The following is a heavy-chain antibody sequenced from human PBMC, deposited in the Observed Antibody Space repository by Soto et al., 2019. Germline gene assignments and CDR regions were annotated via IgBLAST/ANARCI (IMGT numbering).Heavy chain of an antibody. J-gene: IGHJ4*02. CDR1: GFTFSTYA. Sequence: GSLRLSCXASGFTFSTYAMSWVRQAPGKGLEWVSAISTSVGSTYYTDSVKGRFTISRDNSKNTLYLQMNSLRAEDTAVYYCAKGGQSYDYWGQGTLVTVSS. V-gene: IGHV3-23*01. CDR2: ISTSVGST. CDR3: AKGGQSYDY. D-gene: IGHD3-10*01.